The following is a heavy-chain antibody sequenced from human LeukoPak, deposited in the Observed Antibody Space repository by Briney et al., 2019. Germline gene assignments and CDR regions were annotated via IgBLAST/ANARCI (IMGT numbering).Heavy chain of an antibody. Sequence: SETLSLTCAVYGGSFSGYYWSWIRQPPGKGLEWIGEINHSGSTNYNPSLKSRVTISVDKSKNQFSLKLSSVTAADTAVYYCARESPTGDILTGFFDYWGQGTLVTVSS. CDR1: GGSFSGYY. CDR2: INHSGST. V-gene: IGHV4-34*01. J-gene: IGHJ4*02. CDR3: ARESPTGDILTGFFDY. D-gene: IGHD3-9*01.